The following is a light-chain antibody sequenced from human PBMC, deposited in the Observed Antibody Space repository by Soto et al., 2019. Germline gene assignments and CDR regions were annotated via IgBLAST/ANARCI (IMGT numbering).Light chain of an antibody. CDR3: QQYGSSPLT. CDR2: DAS. CDR1: QSVSSY. V-gene: IGKV3-20*01. Sequence: EIVLTQSPATLSLSPGERATLSCRASQSVSSYLAWYQQKPGQAPRLLIYDASNRATGIPARFSGSGSGTDFTLTISRLDPEDFAVYYCQQYGSSPLTFGQGTKV. J-gene: IGKJ1*01.